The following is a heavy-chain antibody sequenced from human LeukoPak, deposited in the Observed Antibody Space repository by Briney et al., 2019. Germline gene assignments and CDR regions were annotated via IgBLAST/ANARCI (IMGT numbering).Heavy chain of an antibody. J-gene: IGHJ4*02. Sequence: GGSLRLSCAASGFTFSSYGVHWVRQAPGKGLEWVTFIQYDGGNKYYADSVKGRFTISRDNSKNMVYLQMNSLRTEDTAVYYCARSLTMVRAYDYWGQGTLVTVSS. CDR3: ARSLTMVRAYDY. CDR2: IQYDGGNK. D-gene: IGHD3-10*01. V-gene: IGHV3-30*02. CDR1: GFTFSSYG.